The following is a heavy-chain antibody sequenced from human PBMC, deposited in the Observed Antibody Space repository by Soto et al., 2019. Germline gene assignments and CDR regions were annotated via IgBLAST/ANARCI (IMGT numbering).Heavy chain of an antibody. J-gene: IGHJ6*03. Sequence: GGSLRLSCAASGFTFSDYYMSWIRQAPGKGLEWVSYISSSSSYTNYADSVKGRFTISRDNAKNTLYLQMNSLRAEDTAVYYCAKDELTSHYDFWSGKTGYMDVWGKGTTVTVSS. CDR2: ISSSSSYT. D-gene: IGHD3-3*01. CDR3: AKDELTSHYDFWSGKTGYMDV. CDR1: GFTFSDYY. V-gene: IGHV3-11*06.